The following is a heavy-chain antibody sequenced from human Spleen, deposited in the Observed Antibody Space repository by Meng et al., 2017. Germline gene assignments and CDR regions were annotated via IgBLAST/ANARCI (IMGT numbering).Heavy chain of an antibody. D-gene: IGHD2-2*01. V-gene: IGHV1-69*05. J-gene: IGHJ4*02. Sequence: SVKVSCKALGGIFSNYVIGWVRQAPGQGLEWMGGINAVFGTTNDAQKFQGRVTITTDESTSTVYMELTRLTSEDTAVYFCARKAGNCISTTCYSLDYWGQGTRVTVSS. CDR3: ARKAGNCISTTCYSLDY. CDR2: INAVFGTT. CDR1: GGIFSNYV.